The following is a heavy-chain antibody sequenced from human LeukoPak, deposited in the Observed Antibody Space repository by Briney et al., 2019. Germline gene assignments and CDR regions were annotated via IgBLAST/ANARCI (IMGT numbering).Heavy chain of an antibody. CDR2: INYRGST. D-gene: IGHD3-9*01. V-gene: IGHV4-39*07. J-gene: IGHJ6*03. Sequence: SETLSLTCTVSNASISSNTYYRAWIRQPPGKGLEYIGSINYRGSTYYNPSLKNRVTLSVDTSKNQFSLKLNSVTAADTAVYYCARGGSTLHSAGGHDIEFYYYYYMDVWGKGTTVTISS. CDR1: NASISSNTYY. CDR3: ARGGSTLHSAGGHDIEFYYYYYMDV.